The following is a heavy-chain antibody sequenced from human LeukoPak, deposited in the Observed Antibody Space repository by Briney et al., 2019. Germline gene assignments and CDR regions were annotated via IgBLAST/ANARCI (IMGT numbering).Heavy chain of an antibody. Sequence: SETLSLTCTVSGGSISSHYWSWIRQPPGKGLEWIGYIYYSGSTNYNPSLKSRVTISVDTSKNQFSLKLSSVTAADTAVYYCARKSGYCSSTSCYTGQNWFDPWGQGTLVTVSS. V-gene: IGHV4-59*11. D-gene: IGHD2-2*02. J-gene: IGHJ5*02. CDR2: IYYSGST. CDR1: GGSISSHY. CDR3: ARKSGYCSSTSCYTGQNWFDP.